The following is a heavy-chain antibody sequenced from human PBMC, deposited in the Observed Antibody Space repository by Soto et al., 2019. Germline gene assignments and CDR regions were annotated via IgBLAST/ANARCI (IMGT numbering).Heavy chain of an antibody. CDR2: IYYSGST. V-gene: IGHV4-59*01. CDR3: ARDRDYGQLDL. D-gene: IGHD4-17*01. J-gene: IGHJ2*01. CDR1: GGSISSYY. Sequence: SETLSLTCTVSGGSISSYYWSWIRQPPGKGLEWIGYIYYSGSTNYNPSLKSRVTISVDTSKNQFSLKLSSVTAADTAVYYCARDRDYGQLDLWGRGTLVTVSS.